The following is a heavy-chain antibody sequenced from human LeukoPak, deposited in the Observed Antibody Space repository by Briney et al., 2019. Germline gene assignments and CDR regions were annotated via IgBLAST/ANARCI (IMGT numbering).Heavy chain of an antibody. J-gene: IGHJ4*02. V-gene: IGHV4-61*02. CDR3: ARSEAMVRGVMIFDY. CDR1: GGSISSGSYY. CDR2: IYTSGST. Sequence: SETLSLTCTVSGGSISSGSYYWSWIRQPAGKGLEWIGRIYTSGSTNYNPSLKSRVTISVDTSKNQFSLKLSPVTAADTAVYYCARSEAMVRGVMIFDYWGQGTLVTVSS. D-gene: IGHD3-10*01.